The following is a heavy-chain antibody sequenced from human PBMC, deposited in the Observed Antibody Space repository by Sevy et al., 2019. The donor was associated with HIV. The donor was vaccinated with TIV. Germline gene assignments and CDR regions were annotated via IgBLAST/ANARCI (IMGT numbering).Heavy chain of an antibody. Sequence: GESLKISCKGSGYSFTSYWIGWVRQMPGKGLEWMGIIYPGDSDTRDSPSFQGQVTISADKSISTAYLQWSSLKASDTAMYYSARVSLYCSGTSCSVEGWYFDLWGRGTLVTVSS. CDR1: GYSFTSYW. J-gene: IGHJ2*01. CDR3: ARVSLYCSGTSCSVEGWYFDL. V-gene: IGHV5-51*01. D-gene: IGHD2-2*01. CDR2: IYPGDSDT.